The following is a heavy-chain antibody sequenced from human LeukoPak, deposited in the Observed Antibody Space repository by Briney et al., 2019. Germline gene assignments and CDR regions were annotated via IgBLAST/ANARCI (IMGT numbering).Heavy chain of an antibody. Sequence: GGSLRLSCAASGFTFSSYAMSWVRQAPGKGLEWVSAISGSGGSTYYADSVKGRFTISRDNSKNTLYLQMNSLRAEDTAVYYCAKWGYDYVWGSPFDYWGQGTLVTVSS. J-gene: IGHJ4*02. D-gene: IGHD3-16*01. CDR2: ISGSGGST. CDR1: GFTFSSYA. CDR3: AKWGYDYVWGSPFDY. V-gene: IGHV3-23*01.